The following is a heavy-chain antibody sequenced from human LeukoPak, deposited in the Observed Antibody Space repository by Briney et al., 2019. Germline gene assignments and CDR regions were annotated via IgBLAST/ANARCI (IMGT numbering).Heavy chain of an antibody. V-gene: IGHV4-59*01. CDR2: IYYSGST. CDR3: ARDHCRGGSCYEDY. CDR1: GGSISSYY. Sequence: PSETLSLTCTVSGGSISSYYWSWIRQPPGKGLEWIGYIYYSGSTNYNPSLKSRVTISVDTSKNQFSLKLRSVTAADTAVYYYARDHCRGGSCYEDYWGQGTLVTVSS. J-gene: IGHJ4*02. D-gene: IGHD2-15*01.